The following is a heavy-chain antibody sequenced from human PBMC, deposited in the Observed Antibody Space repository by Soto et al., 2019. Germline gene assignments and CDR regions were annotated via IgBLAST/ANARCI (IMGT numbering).Heavy chain of an antibody. CDR3: TRVEYSSSWYFDY. CDR1: GFTFGDYA. J-gene: IGHJ4*02. CDR2: IRSKAYGGTT. V-gene: IGHV3-49*03. Sequence: GGSLRLSCTASGFTFGDYAMSWFRQAPGKGLEWVGFIRSKAYGGTTEYAASVKGRFTISRDDSKSIAYLQMNSLKTEDTAVYYCTRVEYSSSWYFDYWGQGTLVTVSS. D-gene: IGHD6-13*01.